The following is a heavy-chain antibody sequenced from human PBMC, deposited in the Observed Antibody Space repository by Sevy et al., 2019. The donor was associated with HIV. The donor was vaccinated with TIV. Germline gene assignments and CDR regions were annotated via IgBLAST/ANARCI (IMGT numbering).Heavy chain of an antibody. V-gene: IGHV4-59*08. CDR3: AGENAWGRGYS. CDR2: IYYNGHI. CDR1: GGSISSLY. J-gene: IGHJ4*02. Sequence: SETLSLTCTVSGGSISSLYWNWIRQPPGKGLEWIANIYYNGHINYNPSLKSRVTLSLDTAKNQFSLRLSSVTAADTAMYYCAGENAWGRGYSWGQGTLVTVSS. D-gene: IGHD1-26*01.